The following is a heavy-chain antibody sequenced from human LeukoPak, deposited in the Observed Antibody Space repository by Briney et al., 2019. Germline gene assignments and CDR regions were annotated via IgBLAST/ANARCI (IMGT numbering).Heavy chain of an antibody. V-gene: IGHV3-74*01. CDR2: IKTDGSST. D-gene: IGHD5-12*01. CDR3: ARDKGYAVDY. Sequence: PGGSLRLSCAASGFTFSSYWMHWVRQAPWQGLVWVSLIKTDGSSTSYADSVKGRFTIARDNAKNTLYLQMNSLRDEDTAVYYCARDKGYAVDYWGQGTLVTVSS. J-gene: IGHJ4*02. CDR1: GFTFSSYW.